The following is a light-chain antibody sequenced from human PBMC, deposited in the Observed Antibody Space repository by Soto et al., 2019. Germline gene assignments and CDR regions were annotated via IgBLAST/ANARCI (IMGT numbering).Light chain of an antibody. Sequence: EIEMTQSPATLSVSPGARATLSCRASQSVSSNLACYQHKPGQAPRLLIYGASTRATGIPDRFSGSGSGTEFTLSISSLQSEDFAVYYCQQYYNWPRTFGQGTKVDIK. J-gene: IGKJ1*01. CDR2: GAS. V-gene: IGKV3-15*01. CDR3: QQYYNWPRT. CDR1: QSVSSN.